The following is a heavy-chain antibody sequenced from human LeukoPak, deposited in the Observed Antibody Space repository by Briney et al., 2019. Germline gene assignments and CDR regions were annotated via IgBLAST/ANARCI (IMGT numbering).Heavy chain of an antibody. CDR3: ARWGVFETTVTPNDY. V-gene: IGHV1-69*13. CDR1: GGTFSSYA. D-gene: IGHD4-11*01. J-gene: IGHJ4*02. CDR2: IIPIFGTA. Sequence: SVKVSCKASGGTFSSYAISWVPQAPGQGRKWMGGIIPIFGTANYAQKFQGRVTITADESTSTAYMELSSLRSEDTAVYYCARWGVFETTVTPNDYWGQGTLVTVSS.